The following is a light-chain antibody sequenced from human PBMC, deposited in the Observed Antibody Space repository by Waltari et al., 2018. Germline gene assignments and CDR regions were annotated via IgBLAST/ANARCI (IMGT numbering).Light chain of an antibody. CDR2: GAS. CDR1: QSVRTN. CDR3: QQYYVWPPIT. J-gene: IGKJ4*01. V-gene: IGKV3-15*01. Sequence: LTQSPASLSVSPGDTVILSCRASQSVRTNLVWYQQKAGQAPRTLIYGASTRASGVPSRFSGSGSESDFTLNISSLQSEDAAVYFCQQYYVWPPITFGGGTKLEI.